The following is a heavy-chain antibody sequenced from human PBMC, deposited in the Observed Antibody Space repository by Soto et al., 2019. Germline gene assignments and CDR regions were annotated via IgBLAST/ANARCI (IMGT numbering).Heavy chain of an antibody. D-gene: IGHD6-13*01. Sequence: SVKVSCKASGGTFSSYAISWVRQAPGQGLEWMGGIIPIFGTANYAQKFQGRVTITADESTSTAYMELSSLRSEDTAVYYCASSAAAGTFYFDCWGQGTLVTVSS. CDR3: ASSAAAGTFYFDC. CDR2: IIPIFGTA. J-gene: IGHJ4*02. V-gene: IGHV1-69*13. CDR1: GGTFSSYA.